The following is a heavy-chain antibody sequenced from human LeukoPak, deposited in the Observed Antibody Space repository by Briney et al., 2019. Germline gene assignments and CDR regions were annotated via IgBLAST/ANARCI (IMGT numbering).Heavy chain of an antibody. CDR3: AKTYDFWDPQGY. D-gene: IGHD3-3*01. CDR2: ISGSGGST. Sequence: GGSLRLSCVASVFSFSIYAMSWVRQAPGKGLEWVSAISGSGGSTYYADSVKGRFTISRDNSKNTLYLQMNSLRAEDTAVYYCAKTYDFWDPQGYWGQGTLVTVSS. J-gene: IGHJ4*02. V-gene: IGHV3-23*01. CDR1: VFSFSIYA.